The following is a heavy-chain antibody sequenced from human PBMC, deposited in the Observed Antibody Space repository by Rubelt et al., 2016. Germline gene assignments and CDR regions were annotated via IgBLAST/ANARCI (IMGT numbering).Heavy chain of an antibody. CDR3: AKGGNVVVTARLYYFDY. J-gene: IGHJ4*02. CDR2: IRYDGSNK. Sequence: QVQLVESGGGVVQPGGSLRLSCAASGFTFSSYGMHWVRQAPGKGLEWVAFIRYDGSNKYYADSVKGRFTISRENSKTTLYLQMNSLRAEDTAVYYCAKGGNVVVTARLYYFDYWGQGTLVTVSS. CDR1: GFTFSSYG. D-gene: IGHD2-21*02. V-gene: IGHV3-30*02.